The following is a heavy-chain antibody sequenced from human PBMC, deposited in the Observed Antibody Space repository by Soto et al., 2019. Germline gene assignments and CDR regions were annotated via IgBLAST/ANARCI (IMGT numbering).Heavy chain of an antibody. Sequence: GESLKISCKGSGYSVTSYWIGWVRQMPGKGLEWMGIIYPGDSDTRYSPSFQGQVTISADKSISTAYLQWSSLKASDTAMYYCARHPYCSSTSCQSAHFDYWGQGTLVTVSS. CDR1: GYSVTSYW. CDR3: ARHPYCSSTSCQSAHFDY. D-gene: IGHD2-2*01. V-gene: IGHV5-51*01. CDR2: IYPGDSDT. J-gene: IGHJ4*02.